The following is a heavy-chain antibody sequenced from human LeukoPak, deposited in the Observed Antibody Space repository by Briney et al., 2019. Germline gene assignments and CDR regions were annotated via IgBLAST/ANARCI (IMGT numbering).Heavy chain of an antibody. Sequence: SETLSLTCAVYGGSFSGYYWSWIRQPPGKGLEWIGEINHSGSTNYNPSLKSRVTISVDTSKNQFSLKLSSVTAADTAVYYCAREEVGGGSCYGAGCRLGYYYYGMDVWGQGTTVTVSS. J-gene: IGHJ6*02. V-gene: IGHV4-34*09. CDR2: INHSGST. D-gene: IGHD2-15*01. CDR1: GGSFSGYY. CDR3: AREEVGGGSCYGAGCRLGYYYYGMDV.